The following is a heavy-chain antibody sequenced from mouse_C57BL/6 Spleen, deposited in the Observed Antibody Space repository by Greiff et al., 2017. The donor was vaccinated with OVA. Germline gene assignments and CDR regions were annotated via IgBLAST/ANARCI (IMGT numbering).Heavy chain of an antibody. J-gene: IGHJ1*03. CDR3: AGTTVVSYWYFDV. V-gene: IGHV2-2*01. CDR2: IWSGGST. Sequence: VQLQQSGPGLVQPSQSLSITCTVSGFSLTSYGVHWVRQSPGKGLEWLGVIWSGGSTDYNAAFISRLSISKDNSKSQVFFKMNSLQADDTAIYYCAGTTVVSYWYFDVWGTGTTVTVSS. D-gene: IGHD1-1*01. CDR1: GFSLTSYG.